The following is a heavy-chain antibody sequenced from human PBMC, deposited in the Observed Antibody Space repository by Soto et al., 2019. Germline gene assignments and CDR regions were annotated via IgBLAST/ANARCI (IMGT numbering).Heavy chain of an antibody. CDR3: ARDNGSSWYDFDY. V-gene: IGHV4-61*01. Sequence: SETLSLTCTVSGGSVSSGSYYWSWIRQPPGKGLEWIGYIYYSGSTNYNPSLKSRVTISVDTSKNQFSLKLSSVTAADTAVYYCARDNGSSWYDFDYWGQGTLVTVSS. D-gene: IGHD6-13*01. CDR2: IYYSGST. CDR1: GGSVSSGSYY. J-gene: IGHJ4*02.